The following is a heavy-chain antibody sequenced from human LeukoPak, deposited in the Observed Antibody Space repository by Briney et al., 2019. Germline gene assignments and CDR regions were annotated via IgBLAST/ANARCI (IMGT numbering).Heavy chain of an antibody. CDR2: ISSSSSYI. D-gene: IGHD2-2*01. CDR3: AKDQLLRFDY. Sequence: GGSLRLYCAASGFTFSSYSMNWVRQAPGKGLEWVSSISSSSSYIYYADSVKGRFTISRDNAKNSLYLQMNSLRAEDTAVYYCAKDQLLRFDYWGQGTLVIVSS. V-gene: IGHV3-21*01. CDR1: GFTFSSYS. J-gene: IGHJ4*02.